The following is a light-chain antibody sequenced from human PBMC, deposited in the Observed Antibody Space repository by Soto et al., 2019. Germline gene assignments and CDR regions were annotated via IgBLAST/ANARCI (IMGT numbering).Light chain of an antibody. J-gene: IGLJ1*01. CDR3: AAWDDSLNGYV. V-gene: IGLV1-44*01. CDR1: GSNIGSNT. Sequence: SALTQPPSASGAPGQRVTISCSESGSNIGSNTVNWYQRLTGTATKLLVYSNNQRPPGAPDPFCGSKSGTSASLAISGLQSEDEADYYCAAWDDSLNGYVFGTGTKVTVL. CDR2: SNN.